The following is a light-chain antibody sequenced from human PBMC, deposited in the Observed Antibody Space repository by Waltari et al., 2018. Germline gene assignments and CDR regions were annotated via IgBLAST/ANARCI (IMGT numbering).Light chain of an antibody. V-gene: IGKV1-33*01. Sequence: IQLTQSPSSPSAAVGDTGTITCQATQAITTSLSWFQQKPRKAPQLLIYDASSLQAGVPSRFRGTGSGTAFSFTITSRQPEDSATYYCQHYHSLPYTFGRGTKLQIK. CDR1: QAITTS. CDR2: DAS. CDR3: QHYHSLPYT. J-gene: IGKJ2*01.